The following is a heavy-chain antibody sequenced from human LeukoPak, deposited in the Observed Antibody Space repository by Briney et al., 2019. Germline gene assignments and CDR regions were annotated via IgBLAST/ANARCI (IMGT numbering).Heavy chain of an antibody. D-gene: IGHD2-2*01. CDR2: INGSGGST. J-gene: IGHJ4*02. V-gene: IGHV3-23*01. Sequence: GGSLRLSCAASGFTFSSYSMSWVRQAPGKGLEWVSAINGSGGSTYYADSVKGRFTISRDNSKNTLYLQMNSLRSEDTAVYYCAKDESAWLPFYWGQGTLVAVSS. CDR3: AKDESAWLPFY. CDR1: GFTFSSYS.